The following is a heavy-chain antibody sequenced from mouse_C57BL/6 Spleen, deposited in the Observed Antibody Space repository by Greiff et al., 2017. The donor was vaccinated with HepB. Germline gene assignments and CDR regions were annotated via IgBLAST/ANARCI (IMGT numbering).Heavy chain of an antibody. J-gene: IGHJ4*01. CDR2: INPNNGGT. CDR3: ARVLGYYYGSPSMDY. Sequence: EVKLQQSGPELVKPGASVKIPCKASGYTFTDYNMDWVKQSHGKSLEWIGDINPNNGGTIYNQKFKGKATLTVDKSSSTAYMELRSLTSEDTAVYYCARVLGYYYGSPSMDYWGQGTSVTVSS. V-gene: IGHV1-18*01. D-gene: IGHD1-1*01. CDR1: GYTFTDYN.